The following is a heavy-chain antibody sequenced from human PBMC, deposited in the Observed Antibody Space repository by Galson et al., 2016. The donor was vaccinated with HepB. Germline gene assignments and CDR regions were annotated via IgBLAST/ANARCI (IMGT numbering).Heavy chain of an antibody. Sequence: SLRLSCAASGFTSSAYGMHWVRQAPGKGLEWVAFIRYDGTSQYYTDSVQSRFTIFRDNSNSTLYLQMNALRAEDTAVYFCARDVPLLMVTASPNEPFDFWGPGTRVTVSS. V-gene: IGHV3-30*02. CDR2: IRYDGTSQ. J-gene: IGHJ3*01. CDR3: ARDVPLLMVTASPNEPFDF. CDR1: GFTSSAYG. D-gene: IGHD2-21*02.